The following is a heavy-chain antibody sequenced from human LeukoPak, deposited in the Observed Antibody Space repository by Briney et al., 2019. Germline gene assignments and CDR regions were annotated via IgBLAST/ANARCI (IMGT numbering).Heavy chain of an antibody. CDR2: IRFDGSKK. V-gene: IGHV3-30*02. D-gene: IGHD3-22*01. J-gene: IGHJ3*01. CDR3: VKDRQYYETSGYYSDAFDF. Sequence: GGSLRLSCTASGFTFISDAMHWVRQAPGKGLEWVAFIRFDGSKKYYAESVKGRLTISRDNSKSTLSLQMTSLRAEDTAVYYCVKDRQYYETSGYYSDAFDFWGQGTMVSVSS. CDR1: GFTFISDA.